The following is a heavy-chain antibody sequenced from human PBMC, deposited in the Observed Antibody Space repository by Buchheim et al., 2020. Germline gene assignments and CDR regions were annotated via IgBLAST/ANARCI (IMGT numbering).Heavy chain of an antibody. CDR3: AKVEMVY. D-gene: IGHD2-8*01. CDR2: ISYDGSNK. Sequence: QVQLVESGGGVVQPGRSLRLSCAASGFTFSSYGMHWVRQAPGKGLEWVAVISYDGSNKYYADSVKGRFTISRDNSKNTLYLQMNSLRAEDTAVYYCAKVEMVYWGQGTL. V-gene: IGHV3-30*18. J-gene: IGHJ4*02. CDR1: GFTFSSYG.